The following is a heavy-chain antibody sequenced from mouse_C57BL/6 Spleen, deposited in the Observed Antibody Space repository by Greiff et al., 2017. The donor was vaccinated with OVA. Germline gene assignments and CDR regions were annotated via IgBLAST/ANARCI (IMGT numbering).Heavy chain of an antibody. V-gene: IGHV1-77*01. CDR2: IGPGSGST. D-gene: IGHD4-1*01. CDR3: ARPLLEWEWYFDV. J-gene: IGHJ1*03. Sequence: VQLQQSGAELVKPGASVKISCKASGYTFTDYYINWVKQRPGQGLVWNGKIGPGSGSTYYNEKFKGKATLTADKSSSTAYPQHSSLTSEDSAVYFCARPLLEWEWYFDVWGTGTTVTVSS. CDR1: GYTFTDYY.